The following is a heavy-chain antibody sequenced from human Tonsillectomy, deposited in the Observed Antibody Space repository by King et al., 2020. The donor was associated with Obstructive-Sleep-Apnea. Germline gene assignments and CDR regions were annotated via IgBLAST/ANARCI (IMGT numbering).Heavy chain of an antibody. D-gene: IGHD3-22*01. CDR1: GYSFTSYW. CDR3: ARRVADSSGYYYDPFDP. Sequence: VQLVESGAEVKKPGESLRISCKGSGYSFTSYWISWVRQMPGKSLEWMGRIDPSDSYTNYSPSFQGHVTISADKSISTAYLQWSSLKASDTAMYYCARRVADSSGYYYDPFDPWGQGTLVTVSS. J-gene: IGHJ5*02. CDR2: IDPSDSYT. V-gene: IGHV5-10-1*03.